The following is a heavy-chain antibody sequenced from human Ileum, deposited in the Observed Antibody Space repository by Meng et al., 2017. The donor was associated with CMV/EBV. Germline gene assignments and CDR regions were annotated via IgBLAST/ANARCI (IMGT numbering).Heavy chain of an antibody. CDR1: GFSFSSYH. CDR3: ARPYCTTTTCYAALRYFDWLPDF. V-gene: IGHV3-48*04. D-gene: IGHD3-9*01. J-gene: IGHJ4*02. CDR2: IAKNGQTT. Sequence: ETLSLTCAASGFSFSSYHMNWVRQAPGKGLEWVAHIAKNGQTTYYAESLKGRFTVSRDNAKNSLYLQMNSLRAEDTAVYYCARPYCTTTTCYAALRYFDWLPDFWGQGTLVTVSS.